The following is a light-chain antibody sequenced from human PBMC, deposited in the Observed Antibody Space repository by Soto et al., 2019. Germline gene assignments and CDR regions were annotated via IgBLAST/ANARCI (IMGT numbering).Light chain of an antibody. Sequence: QSVLTQPRSVSGSPGPSVTISCTGTSSDVGGYNYVSWYQQHPGKAPQLMLYDVTKRPSGVPDRFSGSRSGNTASLTISGLQAEDEADYYCCSYAGSSTLVFGGGTKLTVL. J-gene: IGLJ3*02. CDR2: DVT. CDR3: CSYAGSSTLV. CDR1: SSDVGGYNY. V-gene: IGLV2-11*01.